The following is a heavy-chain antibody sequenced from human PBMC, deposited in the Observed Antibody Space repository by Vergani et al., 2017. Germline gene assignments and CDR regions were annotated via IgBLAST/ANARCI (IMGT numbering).Heavy chain of an antibody. CDR2: ISPDGFST. V-gene: IGHV1-46*01. CDR3: ARIAAAGSGY. CDR1: GYTFTAYY. J-gene: IGHJ4*02. Sequence: QVQLVQSGAEVGKPGASVKISCKASGYTFTAYYIHWVRQAPEQGLEWVGVISPDGFSTFYAQKFQGRVTITRDTSTSTVYVEVTSLRSDDTAVYYCARIAAAGSGYWGQGTLVTVSS. D-gene: IGHD6-13*01.